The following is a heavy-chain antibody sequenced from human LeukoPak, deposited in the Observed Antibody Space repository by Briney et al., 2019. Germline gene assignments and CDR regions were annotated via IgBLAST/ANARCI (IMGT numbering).Heavy chain of an antibody. D-gene: IGHD3-22*01. V-gene: IGHV3-48*03. CDR2: ISSSGSAI. CDR3: ARAHYYDSSGLDF. J-gene: IGHJ4*02. Sequence: GGSLRLSCAASGFTFSSYEMNWVRQAPGKGLEWVSYISSSGSAIYYADSVKGRFTISRDNAKNSLYLQMNSLRAEDTAVYYCARAHYYDSSGLDFWGQGTLVTVSS. CDR1: GFTFSSYE.